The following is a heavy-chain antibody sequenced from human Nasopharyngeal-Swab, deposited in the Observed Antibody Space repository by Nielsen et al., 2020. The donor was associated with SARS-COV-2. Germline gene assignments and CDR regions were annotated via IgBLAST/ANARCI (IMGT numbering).Heavy chain of an antibody. J-gene: IGHJ6*03. Sequence: GGSLRLSCAASGFTFSSYAMSWVRQAPGTGLEWVSAISGSGGSTYYADSVKGRFTTSRDNSKNTLYLQMNSLRAEDTAVYYCAKSGYYSLSYYYYYYMDVWGKGTTVTVSS. V-gene: IGHV3-23*01. CDR3: AKSGYYSLSYYYYYYMDV. CDR1: GFTFSSYA. CDR2: ISGSGGST. D-gene: IGHD2/OR15-2a*01.